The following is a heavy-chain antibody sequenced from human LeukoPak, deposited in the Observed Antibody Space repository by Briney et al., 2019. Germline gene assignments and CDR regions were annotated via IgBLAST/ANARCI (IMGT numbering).Heavy chain of an antibody. J-gene: IGHJ6*03. D-gene: IGHD3-10*01. CDR2: INQSGST. Sequence: SETLSLTCAVYGEPFSDYYWSWIRQPPGKGLEWIGEINQSGSTNYNPSLKSRVTISIDTSKNQFSLKLGSVTAADTAVYYCSRDYGSGNYDSNTYMDVWGKGTTVTVSS. CDR1: GEPFSDYY. CDR3: SRDYGSGNYDSNTYMDV. V-gene: IGHV4-34*01.